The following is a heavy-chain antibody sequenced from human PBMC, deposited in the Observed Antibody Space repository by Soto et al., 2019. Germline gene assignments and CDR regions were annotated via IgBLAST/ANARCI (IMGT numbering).Heavy chain of an antibody. V-gene: IGHV4-31*03. Sequence: QVQLQESGPGLVKPSQTLSLTCTVSGGSISSGGYYWSWIRQHPGKGLEWIGYIYYSGSTYYNPYLKSRVTISVDTSKNQFSLKLSSVTAADTAVYYCARDSSPIAAAGPNWFDPWGQGTLVTVSS. CDR1: GGSISSGGYY. D-gene: IGHD6-13*01. CDR3: ARDSSPIAAAGPNWFDP. CDR2: IYYSGST. J-gene: IGHJ5*02.